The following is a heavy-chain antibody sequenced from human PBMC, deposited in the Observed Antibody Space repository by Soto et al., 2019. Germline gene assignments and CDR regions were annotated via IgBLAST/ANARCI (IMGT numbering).Heavy chain of an antibody. CDR3: TRGRNSGDGYNGGGY. CDR1: GYTFTSFD. CDR2: MNPNSGHT. D-gene: IGHD1-1*01. Sequence: ASVRVSCKASGYTFTSFDINWVRQATGQGLEWMGWMNPNSGHTGYAQKFQGRVTMTRDTSISTAYMELSSLRYEDTAVYYCTRGRNSGDGYNGGGYWGQGTLVTVSS. J-gene: IGHJ4*02. V-gene: IGHV1-8*01.